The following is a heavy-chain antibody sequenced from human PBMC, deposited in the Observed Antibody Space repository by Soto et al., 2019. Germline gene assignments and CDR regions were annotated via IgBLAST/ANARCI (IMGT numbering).Heavy chain of an antibody. D-gene: IGHD6-19*01. J-gene: IGHJ4*02. V-gene: IGHV3-30*18. Sequence: QVQLVESGGGVVQPGRSLRLSCAASGFTFSSYGIHWVRQAPGKGLEWVAVISYDGSNKYYADSVKGRFTISRDNSKNTLYLQMNSLRAEDTAVYYCAKEGSPVAGSRKTFDYWGQGTLVTVSS. CDR1: GFTFSSYG. CDR3: AKEGSPVAGSRKTFDY. CDR2: ISYDGSNK.